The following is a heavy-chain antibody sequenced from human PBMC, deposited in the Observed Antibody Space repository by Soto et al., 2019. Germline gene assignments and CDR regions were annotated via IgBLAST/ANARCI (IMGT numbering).Heavy chain of an antibody. J-gene: IGHJ4*02. D-gene: IGHD5-12*01. CDR2: IIPIFGTA. Sequence: SVKVSCKTSGGTFSSYAISWVRQAPGQGLEWMGGIIPIFGTANYAQKFQGRVTITADRSTGTAYMELNSLRSEDTAVYYCARDSPIGSTFSGYDAIDYWGQGTLVTSPQ. CDR1: GGTFSSYA. V-gene: IGHV1-69*06. CDR3: ARDSPIGSTFSGYDAIDY.